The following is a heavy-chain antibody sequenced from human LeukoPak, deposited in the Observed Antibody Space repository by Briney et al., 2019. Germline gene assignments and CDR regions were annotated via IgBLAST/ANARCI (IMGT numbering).Heavy chain of an antibody. CDR1: GFTFSSYS. V-gene: IGHV3-21*01. CDR3: ARDPYCSGGSCTGWFDP. D-gene: IGHD2-15*01. Sequence: PGGSLRLSCAASGFTFSSYSMNWVRQAPGKGLEWVPSISSSSSYIYYADSVKGRLTISRDNAKNSLYLQMNSLRAEDTAVYYCARDPYCSGGSCTGWFDPWGQGTLVTVSS. CDR2: ISSSSSYI. J-gene: IGHJ5*02.